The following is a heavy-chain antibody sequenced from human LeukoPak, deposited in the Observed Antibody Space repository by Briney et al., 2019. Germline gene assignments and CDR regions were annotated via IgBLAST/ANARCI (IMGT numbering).Heavy chain of an antibody. CDR3: AKGPRGSQYYDILTGYYRLDFDY. CDR1: GFTFSSYG. Sequence: GGSLRLSCAASGFTFSSYGMHWVRQAPGKGLEWVAVIWYDGSNKYYADSVKGRFTISRDNSKNTLYLQMNSLRAGDTAVYYCAKGPRGSQYYDILTGYYRLDFDYWGQGTLVTVSS. J-gene: IGHJ4*02. CDR2: IWYDGSNK. D-gene: IGHD3-9*01. V-gene: IGHV3-33*06.